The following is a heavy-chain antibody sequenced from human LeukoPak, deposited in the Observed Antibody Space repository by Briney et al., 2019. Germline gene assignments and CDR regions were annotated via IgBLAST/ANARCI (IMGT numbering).Heavy chain of an antibody. CDR1: GFTFSSYA. V-gene: IGHV3-23*01. CDR2: ISGSGGST. CDR3: AVDPAAALTYYMDV. J-gene: IGHJ6*03. Sequence: GGSLRLSCAASGFTFSSYAMSWVRQAPGKGLEWVSAISGSGGSTYYADSVKGRLTISRDNSKNTLYLQMNSLRAEDTAVYYCAVDPAAALTYYMDVWGKGTTVTVSS. D-gene: IGHD2-2*01.